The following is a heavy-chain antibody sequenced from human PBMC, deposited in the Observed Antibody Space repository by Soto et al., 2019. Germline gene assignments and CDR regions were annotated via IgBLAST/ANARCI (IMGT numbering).Heavy chain of an antibody. CDR2: VYFSGNT. V-gene: IGHV4-31*03. J-gene: IGHJ5*02. D-gene: IGHD3-22*01. Sequence: PSGTLSLTCTVSGGSISSSSYSWGWIRQHPGKGLEWIGYVYFSGNTDYNPSLKSRVTISVDTSKKQFSLRLTSGTVADPAVYYCARLGYDSSGYPSWFDPWGQGTLVTGSS. CDR3: ARLGYDSSGYPSWFDP. CDR1: GGSISSSSYS.